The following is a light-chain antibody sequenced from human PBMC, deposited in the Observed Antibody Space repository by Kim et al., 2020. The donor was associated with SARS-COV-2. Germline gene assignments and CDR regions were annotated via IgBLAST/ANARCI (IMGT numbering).Light chain of an antibody. CDR3: QQRRTWPLT. J-gene: IGKJ4*01. CDR2: DAS. Sequence: LSPGERAPLSCRANQSVSNFLAWYQQKPGQTPRLLIFDASTRATGIPARFSGSGSGTDFTLTISSLEPEDFAVYYCQQRRTWPLTFGGGTKVDIK. V-gene: IGKV3-11*01. CDR1: QSVSNF.